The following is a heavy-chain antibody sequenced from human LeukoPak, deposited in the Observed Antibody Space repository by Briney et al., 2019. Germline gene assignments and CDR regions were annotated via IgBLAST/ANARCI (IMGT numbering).Heavy chain of an antibody. CDR3: AREESITRTFDY. CDR2: IYYSGNT. CDR1: GGSTINYY. D-gene: IGHD3-10*01. J-gene: IGHJ4*02. Sequence: PSETLSLTCTASGGSTINYYWNWIRQPPGKGLEWIGYIYYSGNTNYNPSLKSRVTISVDTSKKQVSLKLSSMTAADTAVYYCAREESITRTFDYWGQGAPVTVSS. V-gene: IGHV4-59*01.